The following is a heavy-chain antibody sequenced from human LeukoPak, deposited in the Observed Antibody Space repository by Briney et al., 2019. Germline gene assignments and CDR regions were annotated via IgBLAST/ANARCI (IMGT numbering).Heavy chain of an antibody. D-gene: IGHD4-17*01. CDR1: GYTFTSYD. V-gene: IGHV1-8*01. Sequence: GASVKVSCKASGYTFTSYDINWVRQATGQGLEWVGWMNPNSGNTGYAQKFQGRVTMTRNTSISTAYMELSSLRSEDTAVYYCAREFDDYGDYRGYNWFDPWGQGTLVTVSS. CDR2: MNPNSGNT. CDR3: AREFDDYGDYRGYNWFDP. J-gene: IGHJ5*02.